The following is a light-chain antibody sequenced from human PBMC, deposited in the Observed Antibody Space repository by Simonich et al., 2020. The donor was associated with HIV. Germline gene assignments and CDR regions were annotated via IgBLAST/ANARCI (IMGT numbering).Light chain of an antibody. J-gene: IGKJ1*01. CDR1: KSISSY. Sequence: DIQMTQSPSSLSASVGDRVTITCRARKSISSYLNWYQQKPGKAPKLLIYKASSLEKGVPSRFSGSGSGTEFTLTISSLQPDDFATYYCQQYNSYVAFGQGTKVEIK. V-gene: IGKV1-5*03. CDR2: KAS. CDR3: QQYNSYVA.